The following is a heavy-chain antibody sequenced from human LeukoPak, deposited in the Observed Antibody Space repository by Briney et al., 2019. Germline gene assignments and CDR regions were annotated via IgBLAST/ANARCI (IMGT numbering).Heavy chain of an antibody. V-gene: IGHV4-59*01. J-gene: IGHJ5*02. Sequence: SETLSLTCTVSGGSISSYYWSWIRQPPGKGLEWIGYIYYSGSTNYNPSLKSRVTISVDTSKNQFSLKLSSVTAADTAVYYCARDVEASSTYNWFDPWGQGTLVTVSS. D-gene: IGHD2-2*01. CDR2: IYYSGST. CDR1: GGSISSYY. CDR3: ARDVEASSTYNWFDP.